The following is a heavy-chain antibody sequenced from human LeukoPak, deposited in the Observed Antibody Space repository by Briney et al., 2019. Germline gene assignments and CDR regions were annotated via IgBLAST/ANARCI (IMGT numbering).Heavy chain of an antibody. CDR1: GYTFTGYD. J-gene: IGHJ4*02. CDR2: MNPNSGAT. V-gene: IGHV1-8*01. CDR3: VRAPRSWGFDY. D-gene: IGHD7-27*01. Sequence: GDSVKVSCKASGYTFTGYDFNWLRQATGQGPEWMGWMNPNSGATGYAQKFQGRVTMTRSASINTAYMELTNLRSEDTAVYYCVRAPRSWGFDYWGQGTLVTVSS.